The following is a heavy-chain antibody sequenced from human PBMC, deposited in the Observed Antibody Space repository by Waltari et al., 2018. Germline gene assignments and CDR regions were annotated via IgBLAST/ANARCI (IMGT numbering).Heavy chain of an antibody. CDR2: ISYNGRNI. V-gene: IGHV3-30*04. J-gene: IGHJ6*02. CDR3: ARDYCDRTYCHGMDV. D-gene: IGHD2-21*01. Sequence: QVQLVESGGGVVQPGRSLSLSCAASEFTFSSFAMHWVRQAPGKGLEWVAVISYNGRNIYYVDSVKGRFTISRDNSKKTMYLQMNSLRAEDTAVYYCARDYCDRTYCHGMDVWGQGTTVTVSS. CDR1: EFTFSSFA.